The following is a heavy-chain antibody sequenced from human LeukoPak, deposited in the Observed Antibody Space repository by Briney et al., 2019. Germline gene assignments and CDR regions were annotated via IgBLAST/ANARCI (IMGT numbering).Heavy chain of an antibody. CDR2: IIPISGTA. J-gene: IGHJ4*02. CDR3: ARGGTFYRRTLLNYFDY. V-gene: IGHV1-69*05. D-gene: IGHD1-14*01. CDR1: GGTFSSYA. Sequence: SSVKVSCKASGGTFSSYAISWVRQAPGQGLEWMGGIIPISGTANYAQKFQGRATFTTDESTSTAYMELTSLKSEDTAVYYCARGGTFYRRTLLNYFDYWGQGSLVTVSS.